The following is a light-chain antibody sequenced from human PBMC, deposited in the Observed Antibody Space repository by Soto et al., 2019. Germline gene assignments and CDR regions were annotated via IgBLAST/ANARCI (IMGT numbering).Light chain of an antibody. V-gene: IGLV2-14*01. J-gene: IGLJ3*02. CDR3: NAYTARSTLV. Sequence: QAVLTQPASVSGSAGQSITISCSGTMRDVGAYNLVSWYQQHPGTAPKLIIYEVRNRPSGISSRFSGSRSGNTASLTISGLPSEDEGDYYCNAYTARSTLVFGGGTKVTVL. CDR2: EVR. CDR1: MRDVGAYNL.